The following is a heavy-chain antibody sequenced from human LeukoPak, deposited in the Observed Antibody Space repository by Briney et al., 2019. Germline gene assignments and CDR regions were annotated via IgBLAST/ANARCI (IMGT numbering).Heavy chain of an antibody. CDR1: GYTLTELS. Sequence: ASVKVSCKVSGYTLTELSMHWVRQAPGQGLEWMGWINPYNGDTSYAQKFQGRVTMTRDTSIGTAYMELRSLTSDDTAVYYCARTRGSHISMAYLDYWGQGTLVTVSS. V-gene: IGHV1-2*02. CDR3: ARTRGSHISMAYLDY. D-gene: IGHD2/OR15-2a*01. J-gene: IGHJ4*02. CDR2: INPYNGDT.